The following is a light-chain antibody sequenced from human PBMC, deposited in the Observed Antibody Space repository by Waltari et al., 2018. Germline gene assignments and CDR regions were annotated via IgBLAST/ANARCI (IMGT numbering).Light chain of an antibody. CDR1: SSNIGVNT. V-gene: IGLV1-44*01. Sequence: QSVLTQPPSASGTPGQTVTISCSGSSSNIGVNTVNWYQQLPGTAPKLLIYTDNLRPSGVPDRFSGSKSGTSASLAISGLQSEDEADDHCQTWDDSLNGVGFGGGTKLTVL. CDR3: QTWDDSLNGVG. J-gene: IGLJ2*01. CDR2: TDN.